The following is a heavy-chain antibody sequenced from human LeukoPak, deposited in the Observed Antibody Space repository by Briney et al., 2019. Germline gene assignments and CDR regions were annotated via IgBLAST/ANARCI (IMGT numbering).Heavy chain of an antibody. CDR3: ARVMGRYCSSNSCYVDY. D-gene: IGHD2-2*01. Sequence: GGSLRLSCAASGFTFSSYWMSRVRQAPGKGLEWVAVISYDGSNKYYADSVKGRFTISRDNSKNTLYLQMNSLRAEDTAVYYCARVMGRYCSSNSCYVDYWGQGTLVTVSS. J-gene: IGHJ4*02. CDR2: ISYDGSNK. V-gene: IGHV3-30*03. CDR1: GFTFSSYW.